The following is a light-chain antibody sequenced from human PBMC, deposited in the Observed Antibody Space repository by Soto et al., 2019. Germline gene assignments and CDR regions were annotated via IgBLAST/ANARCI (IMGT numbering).Light chain of an antibody. CDR1: SSNIGAGYD. CDR3: QSYDSSLSGYV. CDR2: GNN. Sequence: HSVLTQPPSVSGAPGQRVTISCTGSSSNIGAGYDVHWYQQLPGTAPTLLISGNNNRPSGVPDRLSGSKSGTSASLAITGLRAEDEADYFCQSYDSSLSGYVFGTGTKLTVL. J-gene: IGLJ1*01. V-gene: IGLV1-40*01.